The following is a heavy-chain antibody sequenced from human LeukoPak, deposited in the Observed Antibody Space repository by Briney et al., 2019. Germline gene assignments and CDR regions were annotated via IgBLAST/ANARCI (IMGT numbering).Heavy chain of an antibody. CDR1: GFTFTSSA. CDR3: AATSMNHSAAPGY. D-gene: IGHD2-15*01. CDR2: IVVGSGNT. Sequence: SVKVPCKASGFTFTSSAVQWLRQTRGQRLEWIGWIVVGSGNTNYAQKFQERVTITRDMSTSTAYMELSSLRSEDTAVYYCAATSMNHSAAPGYWGQGTLVTVSS. V-gene: IGHV1-58*01. J-gene: IGHJ4*02.